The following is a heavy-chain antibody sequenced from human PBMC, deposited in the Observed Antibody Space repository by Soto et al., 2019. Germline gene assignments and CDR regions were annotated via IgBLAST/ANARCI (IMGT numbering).Heavy chain of an antibody. V-gene: IGHV4-59*01. CDR3: ARDPSDYGDYGSWFDP. D-gene: IGHD4-17*01. CDR2: IYYSGGT. Sequence: QVQLQESGPGLVKPSETLSLTCTVSGGSISSYYWSWIRQPPGKGLEWIGYIYYSGGTNYNPSLKSRVTISVDTSKNQFSLKLSSVTAADTAVYYCARDPSDYGDYGSWFDPWGQGTLVTVSS. CDR1: GGSISSYY. J-gene: IGHJ5*02.